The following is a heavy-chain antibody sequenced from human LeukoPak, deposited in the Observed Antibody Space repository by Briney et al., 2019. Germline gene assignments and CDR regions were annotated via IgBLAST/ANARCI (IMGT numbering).Heavy chain of an antibody. CDR1: GGTFSSYA. V-gene: IGHV1-69*04. Sequence: SVRVSCKASGGTFSSYAITWVRQAPGQGLEWMGRIIPTLEIANYAQKLQGRVTITADKSTSTAYMELSSLRPEDTAVYYCARVLSGSWLWFWGQGTLVTVSS. CDR3: ARVLSGSWLWF. D-gene: IGHD5-18*01. CDR2: IIPTLEIA. J-gene: IGHJ4*02.